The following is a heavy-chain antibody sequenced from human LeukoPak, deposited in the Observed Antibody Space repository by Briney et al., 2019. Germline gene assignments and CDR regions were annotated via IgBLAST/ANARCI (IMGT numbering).Heavy chain of an antibody. V-gene: IGHV3-9*01. CDR1: GFIFSSYA. J-gene: IGHJ4*02. CDR2: ISWNSGSI. D-gene: IGHD6-13*01. Sequence: GGSLRLSCAASGFIFSSYAMHWVRQAPGKGLEWVSGISWNSGSIGYADSVKGRFTISRDNAKNSLYLQMNSLRAEDTALYYCAKDMHALGGSSSWSPFDYWGQGTLVTVS. CDR3: AKDMHALGGSSSWSPFDY.